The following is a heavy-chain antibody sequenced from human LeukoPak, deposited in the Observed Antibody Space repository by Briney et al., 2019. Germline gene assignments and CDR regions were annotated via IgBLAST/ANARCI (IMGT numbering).Heavy chain of an antibody. Sequence: GGSLRLSCAASGFTFSNYVMGRVRQAPGKGREGVSAISGNSDGADYADSVRGRFTISRDKSQNMVYQQMNSLGAEDTAVYYCAERKGVTELHFDHWGQGTLVTVSS. D-gene: IGHD1-7*01. CDR2: ISGNSDGA. J-gene: IGHJ4*02. CDR3: AERKGVTELHFDH. V-gene: IGHV3-23*01. CDR1: GFTFSNYV.